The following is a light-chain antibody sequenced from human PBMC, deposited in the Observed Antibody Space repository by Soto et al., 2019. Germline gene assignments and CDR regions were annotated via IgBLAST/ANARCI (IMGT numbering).Light chain of an antibody. CDR1: QTISSW. CDR2: GAS. CDR3: QQYIGLWT. V-gene: IGKV1-5*01. Sequence: DIQMTQSPSTLSGSVGDRVTITCRASQTISSWLAWYQQKPGKAPHLLIYGASSLQSGVPSRFSGSGSGTEFTLSISSLQPDDLGTYYCQQYIGLWTFGQGTKVDIK. J-gene: IGKJ1*01.